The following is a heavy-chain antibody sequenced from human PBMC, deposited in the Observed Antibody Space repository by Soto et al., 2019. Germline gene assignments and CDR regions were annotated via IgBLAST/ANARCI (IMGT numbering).Heavy chain of an antibody. CDR2: ISGSGGST. V-gene: IGHV3-23*01. CDR3: AKAFGYDRHYYYYYGMDV. Sequence: PGGSLRLSCAASGFTFSSYAMSWVRQAPGKGLEWVSAISGSGGSTYYADSVKGRFTISRDNSKNTLYLQMNSLRAEDTAVYYCAKAFGYDRHYYYYYGMDVWGQGTTVTVSS. D-gene: IGHD3-22*01. CDR1: GFTFSSYA. J-gene: IGHJ6*02.